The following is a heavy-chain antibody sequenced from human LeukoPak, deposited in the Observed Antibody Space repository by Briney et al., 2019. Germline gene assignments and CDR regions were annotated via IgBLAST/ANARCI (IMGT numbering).Heavy chain of an antibody. J-gene: IGHJ5*02. V-gene: IGHV4-34*01. Sequence: LETLSLTCAVYGGSFSGYYWSGLRQPPGKGLEWIGEINHSGSTNYNPSLKSRVTISVDTSKNQFSLKLSSVTAAATAVYYCARERARVVPYNWFDPWGQGTLVTVSS. CDR2: INHSGST. CDR1: GGSFSGYY. D-gene: IGHD3-3*01. CDR3: ARERARVVPYNWFDP.